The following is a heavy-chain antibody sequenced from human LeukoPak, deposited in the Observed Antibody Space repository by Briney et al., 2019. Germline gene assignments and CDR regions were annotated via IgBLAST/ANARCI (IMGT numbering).Heavy chain of an antibody. CDR1: GFTFSSYG. CDR2: IWYDGSNK. D-gene: IGHD3-3*01. V-gene: IGHV3-33*01. CDR3: ARDTRGDFWSGLGNNYLDY. Sequence: YPGGSLRLSCAASGFTFSSYGMHWVRQAPGKGLEWVAVIWYDGSNKYYADSVKGRFTISRDNSKNTLYLQMNSLRAEDTAVYYCARDTRGDFWSGLGNNYLDYWGQGTLVTVSS. J-gene: IGHJ4*02.